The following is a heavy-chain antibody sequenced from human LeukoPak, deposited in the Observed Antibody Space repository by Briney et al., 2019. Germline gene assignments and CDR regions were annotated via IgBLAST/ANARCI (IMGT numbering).Heavy chain of an antibody. D-gene: IGHD6-13*01. J-gene: IGHJ4*02. V-gene: IGHV6-1*01. CDR1: GDSVSSNSAA. Sequence: SQTLSVTFALSGDSVSSNSAAWNWIRQSPSRGLEWLGRTYFRSKWYSDYTMSVKGRITINGDASKNQFSLQLNSVTPEDTAVYFCARSIPATGNNFDYWGQGTRVTVSS. CDR2: TYFRSKWYS. CDR3: ARSIPATGNNFDY.